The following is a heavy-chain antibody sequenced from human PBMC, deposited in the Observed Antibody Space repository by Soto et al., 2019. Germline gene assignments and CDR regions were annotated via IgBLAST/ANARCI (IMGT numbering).Heavy chain of an antibody. CDR3: ARRAVGAVVWYYDL. Sequence: EEHLLESGGGVVQRGGSLRLSCAASGFIFSNYAMTWVRQAPGKGLEWVSRISGRGGSTYYADSVKGRLTMSRDNSKNTLYLQMNSLSAEDTAIYYCARRAVGAVVWYYDLWGRGTLVTV. D-gene: IGHD2-15*01. J-gene: IGHJ2*01. CDR2: ISGRGGST. V-gene: IGHV3-23*01. CDR1: GFIFSNYA.